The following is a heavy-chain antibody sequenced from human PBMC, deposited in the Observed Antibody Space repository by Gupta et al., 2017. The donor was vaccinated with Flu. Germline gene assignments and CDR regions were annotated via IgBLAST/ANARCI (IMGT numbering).Heavy chain of an antibody. V-gene: IGHV3-33*01. CDR2: IWYDGSNK. CDR1: GFTFSSYA. CDR3: ARADSSGYYYEYYYYGMDV. D-gene: IGHD3-22*01. Sequence: QVQLVESGGGVVQPGRSLRLSCAASGFTFSSYAMHWVRQDPGKGLEWVAVIWYDGSNKYYADSVKGRFTISRDNSKNTLYLQMNSLRAEDTAVYYCARADSSGYYYEYYYYGMDVWGQGTTVTVSS. J-gene: IGHJ6*02.